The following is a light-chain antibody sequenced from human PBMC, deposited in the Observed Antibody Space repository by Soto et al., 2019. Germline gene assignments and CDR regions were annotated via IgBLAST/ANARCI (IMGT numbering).Light chain of an antibody. CDR3: QQYVTSSPRT. J-gene: IGKJ1*01. CDR1: QRVSIL. CDR2: GAT. Sequence: EILMTHSPATLSVSPGERATLSGRASQRVSILLTVYQQKPGQAPRLLIHGATTRATGIPDRFSSSGSGTEFTLTISSLQSEDFAVYYCQQYVTSSPRTFGQGTKVDIK. V-gene: IGKV3-15*01.